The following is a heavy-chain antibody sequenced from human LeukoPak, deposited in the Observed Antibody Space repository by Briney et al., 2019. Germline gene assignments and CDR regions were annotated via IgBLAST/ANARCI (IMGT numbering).Heavy chain of an antibody. V-gene: IGHV4-34*01. Sequence: PSETLSLTCAVYGGSFSGYYWSWTRQPPGKGLEWIGEINHSGSTNYNPSLKSRVTISVDTSKNQFSLKLSSVTAADTAVYYCARADYYYDSSGYYVHDYWGQGTLVTVSS. CDR2: INHSGST. CDR1: GGSFSGYY. D-gene: IGHD3-22*01. J-gene: IGHJ4*02. CDR3: ARADYYYDSSGYYVHDY.